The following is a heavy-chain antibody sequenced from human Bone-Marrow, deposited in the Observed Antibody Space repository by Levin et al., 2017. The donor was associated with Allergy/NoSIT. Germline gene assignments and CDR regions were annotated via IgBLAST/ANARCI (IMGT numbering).Heavy chain of an antibody. CDR2: FDPENGET. J-gene: IGHJ3*01. V-gene: IGHV1-24*01. CDR1: GYTLIELS. D-gene: IGHD1-26*01. Sequence: ASVKVSCKVSGYTLIELSMHWVRQAPGKGLEWMGGFDPENGETVYAQKFQGRVTMTEDSSTDTAYMDLSSLRSEDTAVYYCATHKWSKGLDVWGQGTMVTVSS. CDR3: ATHKWSKGLDV.